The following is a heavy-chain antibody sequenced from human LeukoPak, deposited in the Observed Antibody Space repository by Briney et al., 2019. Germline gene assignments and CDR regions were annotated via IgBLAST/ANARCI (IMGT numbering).Heavy chain of an antibody. CDR1: GFIFSDYY. Sequence: GGSLRLSCAASGFIFSDYYMSWIRQTPGKGLEWLSYISSTSSDTNYADSVKGRFTISRDNAKKSLFLQMNSLRAEDTGVYYCAAPYYYGSGSLLNYYYGRDVWGKGTTVTVSS. V-gene: IGHV3-11*06. D-gene: IGHD3-10*01. CDR3: AAPYYYGSGSLLNYYYGRDV. J-gene: IGHJ6*04. CDR2: ISSTSSDT.